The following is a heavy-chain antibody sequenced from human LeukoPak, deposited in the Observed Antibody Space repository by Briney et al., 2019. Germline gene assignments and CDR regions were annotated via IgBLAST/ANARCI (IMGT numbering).Heavy chain of an antibody. CDR3: ARSLPWSSTGFDP. Sequence: PGGSLRLSCAASGFTFSSYSMNWVRQAPGKGLEWLSSISSSSSYIYYADSVKGRFTISRDNAKNSLYLQMNSLRAVDTAVYYCARSLPWSSTGFDPCGQATLVTVSS. D-gene: IGHD2-8*02. J-gene: IGHJ5*02. CDR1: GFTFSSYS. V-gene: IGHV3-21*01. CDR2: ISSSSSYI.